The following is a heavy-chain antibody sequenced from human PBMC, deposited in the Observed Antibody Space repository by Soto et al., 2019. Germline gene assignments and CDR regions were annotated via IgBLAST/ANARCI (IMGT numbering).Heavy chain of an antibody. CDR1: GYRFTSYW. CDR2: IDPSDSYI. V-gene: IGHV5-10-1*01. Sequence: GESLKISCKGSGYRFTSYWISWVRQMPGKGLEWMGRIDPSDSYINYSPSFQGHVTFSTDKSTSTAYLQWSSLKASDTAIYYCARPFGIAVTKKGIDAFDIWGQGTMVTVSS. CDR3: ARPFGIAVTKKGIDAFDI. J-gene: IGHJ3*02. D-gene: IGHD6-19*01.